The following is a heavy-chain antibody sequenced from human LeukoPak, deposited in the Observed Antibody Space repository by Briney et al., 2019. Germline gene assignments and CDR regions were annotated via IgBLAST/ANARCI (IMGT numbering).Heavy chain of an antibody. CDR2: ISGSGGRT. J-gene: IGHJ4*02. V-gene: IGHV3-23*01. D-gene: IGHD3-22*01. CDR3: AKRDRDYYDSSGYYRGL. Sequence: GGSLRLSCAASGFTFSSYPMSWVRQAPGKGLEWVSAISGSGGRTYYADSVKGRFTISRDNSKNTLYLQMNSLRAEDTAVYYCAKRDRDYYDSSGYYRGLWGQGTLVTVSS. CDR1: GFTFSSYP.